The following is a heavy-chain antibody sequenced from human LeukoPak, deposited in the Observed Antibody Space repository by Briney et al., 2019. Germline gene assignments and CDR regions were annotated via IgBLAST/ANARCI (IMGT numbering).Heavy chain of an antibody. CDR2: ISYDGSNK. D-gene: IGHD5-12*01. J-gene: IGHJ4*02. CDR3: AKNLLRGYSGYAFDY. Sequence: GGSLRLSCAASGFTFSSYAMHWVRQAPGKGLEWVAVISYDGSNKYYADSVKGRFTISRDNSKNTLYLQMNSLRAEDTAVYYCAKNLLRGYSGYAFDYWGQGTLVTVSS. V-gene: IGHV3-30-3*02. CDR1: GFTFSSYA.